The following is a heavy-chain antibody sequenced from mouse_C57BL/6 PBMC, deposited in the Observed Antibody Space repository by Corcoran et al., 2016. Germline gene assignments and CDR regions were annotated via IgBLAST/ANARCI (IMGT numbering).Heavy chain of an antibody. V-gene: IGHV1-26*01. Sequence: EVQLQQSGPELVKPGASVKISCKASGYTFTDYYMNWVKQSHGKSLEWIGDINPNNGGTSYNQKFKGKATLTVDKSSSTAYMELRSLTSEDSAVYYCARSGGSAQATWFAYWGQGTLVTVSA. CDR3: ARSGGSAQATWFAY. CDR2: INPNNGGT. J-gene: IGHJ3*01. D-gene: IGHD3-2*02. CDR1: GYTFTDYY.